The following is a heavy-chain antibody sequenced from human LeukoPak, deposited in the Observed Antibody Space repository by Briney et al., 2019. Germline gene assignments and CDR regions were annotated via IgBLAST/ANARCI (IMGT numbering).Heavy chain of an antibody. CDR3: ARGPVAGRLYYFDY. J-gene: IGHJ4*02. CDR1: GGSFRGYY. CDR2: INHSGST. D-gene: IGHD2-15*01. Sequence: SETLSLTCAVYGGSFRGYYWSWIRQPPGKGLEWIGEINHSGSTNYNPSLKSRVTISVDTSKNQFSLKLSSVTAADTAVYYCARGPVAGRLYYFDYWGQGTLVTVSS. V-gene: IGHV4-34*01.